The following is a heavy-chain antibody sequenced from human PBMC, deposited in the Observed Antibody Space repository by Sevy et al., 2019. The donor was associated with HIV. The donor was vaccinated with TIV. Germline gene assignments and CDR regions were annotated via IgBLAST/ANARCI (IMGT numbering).Heavy chain of an antibody. V-gene: IGHV3-23*01. CDR3: AKNSITGGGTDY. J-gene: IGHJ4*02. CDR2: ISNSGGTT. Sequence: GGSLRLSCAASGLIFSSYGMNWVRQAPGKGLEWVSGISNSGGTTYYADSVKGRFTISRDNSKNTLYLQMNSLSAEDTALYYCAKNSITGGGTDYWGQGTLVTVSS. D-gene: IGHD3-10*01. CDR1: GLIFSSYG.